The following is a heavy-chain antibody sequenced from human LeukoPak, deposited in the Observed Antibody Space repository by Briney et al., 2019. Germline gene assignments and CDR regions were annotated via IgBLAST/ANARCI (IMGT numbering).Heavy chain of an antibody. Sequence: PGGSLRLSCAASGFTFSSYAMSWVRQAPGKGLEWVSAISGSGGSTYYADSVKGRFTISRDNSKNTLYLQMNSLRAEDTAVYYCAKGPRSSWYHYGMDVWGKGTTVTVSS. D-gene: IGHD6-13*01. CDR1: GFTFSSYA. J-gene: IGHJ6*04. CDR2: ISGSGGST. V-gene: IGHV3-23*01. CDR3: AKGPRSSWYHYGMDV.